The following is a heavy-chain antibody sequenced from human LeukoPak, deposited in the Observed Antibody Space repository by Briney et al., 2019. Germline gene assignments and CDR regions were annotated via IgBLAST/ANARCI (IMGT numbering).Heavy chain of an antibody. D-gene: IGHD3-10*01. J-gene: IGHJ5*02. Sequence: SETLSLTCTVSGGSLSSYYWSWIRQPPGKGLEWIGYIYYSGSTNYNPSLKSRVTMSVDTSKNQFSLKLSSVTAADTAVYYCARDSGTTGEVKFDPWGQGTLVTVSS. CDR1: GGSLSSYY. CDR3: ARDSGTTGEVKFDP. CDR2: IYYSGST. V-gene: IGHV4-59*12.